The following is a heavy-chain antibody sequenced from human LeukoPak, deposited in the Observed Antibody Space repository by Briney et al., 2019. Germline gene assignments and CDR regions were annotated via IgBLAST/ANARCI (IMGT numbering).Heavy chain of an antibody. V-gene: IGHV4-34*01. D-gene: IGHD3-10*01. CDR2: INHRRST. Sequence: SETLSLTCAVYGGSFSGYYWTWIRQPPGKVLEWIGEINHRRSTKYSPSLKSRVTISVDTSKNQFSLRLSSVTAADTAVYYCARRVGRWFGERAYYYNYMDVWGKGTTVTISS. CDR1: GGSFSGYY. J-gene: IGHJ6*03. CDR3: ARRVGRWFGERAYYYNYMDV.